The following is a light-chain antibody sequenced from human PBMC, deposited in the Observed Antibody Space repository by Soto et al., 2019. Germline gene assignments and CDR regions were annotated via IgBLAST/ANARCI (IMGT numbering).Light chain of an antibody. CDR1: QSVSSSN. V-gene: IGKV3-20*01. Sequence: EIVLTQSPGTLSLSPGERATPSCRASQSVSSSNLAWYQQKPGQAPRLLIYAASSRATGIPDRFSGSGSGTDFTLTISRLEPEDFAVYYCQQFGSSLYTFGPGTKLEI. J-gene: IGKJ2*01. CDR3: QQFGSSLYT. CDR2: AAS.